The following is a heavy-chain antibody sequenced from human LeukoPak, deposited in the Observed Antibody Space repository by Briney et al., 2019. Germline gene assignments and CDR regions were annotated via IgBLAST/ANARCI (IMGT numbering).Heavy chain of an antibody. Sequence: ASVKVSCKASGGTFSSYAISWVRQAPGQGLEWMGGIIPIFGTANCAQKFQGRVTITADESTSTAYMELSSLRSEDTAVYYCARANSALNLDIVATYGMDVWGQGTTVTVSS. CDR2: IIPIFGTA. CDR3: ARANSALNLDIVATYGMDV. CDR1: GGTFSSYA. V-gene: IGHV1-69*13. D-gene: IGHD5-12*01. J-gene: IGHJ6*02.